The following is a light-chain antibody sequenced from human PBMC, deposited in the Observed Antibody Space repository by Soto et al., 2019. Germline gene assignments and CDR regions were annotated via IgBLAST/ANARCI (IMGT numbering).Light chain of an antibody. CDR3: QQRSNWLT. V-gene: IGKV3-11*01. Sequence: EIVLTQSPATLSLSPGERATLSCRASQSVSSYLAWYQQKPGQAPRLLIYDASNRAASITARFSGSGSGTDFTLTISSIEPEDFAVYNCQQRSNWLTFGGGTKVEIK. CDR1: QSVSSY. J-gene: IGKJ4*01. CDR2: DAS.